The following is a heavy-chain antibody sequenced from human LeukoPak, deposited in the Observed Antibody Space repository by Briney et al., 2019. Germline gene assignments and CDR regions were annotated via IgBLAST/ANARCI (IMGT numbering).Heavy chain of an antibody. V-gene: IGHV3-43*01. CDR2: ISWDGGST. CDR1: GFTFDDYT. D-gene: IGHD3-22*01. CDR3: AKDGYYYDSSGYLDY. J-gene: IGHJ4*02. Sequence: QSGGSLRLSCAASGFTFDDYTMHWVRQAPGKGLEWVSLISWDGGSTYYADPVKGRFTISRDNSKNSLYLQMNSLRTEDTALYYCAKDGYYYDSSGYLDYWGQGTLVTVSS.